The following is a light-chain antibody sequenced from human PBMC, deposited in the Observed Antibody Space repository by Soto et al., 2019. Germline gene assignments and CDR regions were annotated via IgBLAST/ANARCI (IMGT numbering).Light chain of an antibody. V-gene: IGKV3-20*01. CDR2: GAS. J-gene: IGKJ4*01. Sequence: EIVLPQSPGTLSLSPGERATLSCRASQSVSSSYLAWYQQKPGQAPRLLIYGASSRATGIPDRFSGSGSGTDFTLTISRLEPDDFAVYYCQQYGSSLLTFGGGTKVEIK. CDR3: QQYGSSLLT. CDR1: QSVSSSY.